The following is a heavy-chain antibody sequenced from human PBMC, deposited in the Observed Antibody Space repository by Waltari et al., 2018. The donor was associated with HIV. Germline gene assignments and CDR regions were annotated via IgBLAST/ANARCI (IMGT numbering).Heavy chain of an antibody. CDR2: ISSDGNDK. CDR3: VRETSGRDAFDI. J-gene: IGHJ3*02. Sequence: LVESGGELVQSGTSLRLSCEASRFSFSDYDMFCVRQAPGKGLEWVAVISSDGNDKKYVDSVKDRFNVSRDNVKNTLYLYMSRLRPEDTAVYYCVRETSGRDAFDIWGLGTQVIVSS. CDR1: RFSFSDYD. V-gene: IGHV3-30*15. D-gene: IGHD2-15*01.